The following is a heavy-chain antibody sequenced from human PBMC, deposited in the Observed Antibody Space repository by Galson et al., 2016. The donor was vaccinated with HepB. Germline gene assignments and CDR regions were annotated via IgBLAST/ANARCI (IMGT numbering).Heavy chain of an antibody. J-gene: IGHJ4*02. CDR1: GFTFSSYT. CDR2: ISGSGSST. D-gene: IGHD5-18*01. V-gene: IGHV3-23*01. Sequence: SLRLSCAASGFTFSSYTMSWVRQAPGMGLEWVSGISGSGSSTYYADSVKGRFTISRDTSKNALYLQMNSLRTEDTAVYYCAKDHRGYTYAYRLYFDYWGQGTLVTVSS. CDR3: AKDHRGYTYAYRLYFDY.